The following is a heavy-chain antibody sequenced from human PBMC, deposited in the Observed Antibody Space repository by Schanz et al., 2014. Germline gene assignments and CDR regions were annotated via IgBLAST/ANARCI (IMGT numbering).Heavy chain of an antibody. D-gene: IGHD2-21*02. CDR2: ISSSSSTI. Sequence: EMQLLESGGGLAQPGGSLRLSCAASGFSFSSFGMNWVRQAPGKGLEWVSYISSSSSTIYYADSVKGRFTISRDNSKNALYLQMDSLRAEDTAVYYCARPSDSSWYMDVWGKGTTVTVSS. CDR1: GFSFSSFG. V-gene: IGHV3-48*01. J-gene: IGHJ6*03. CDR3: ARPSDSSWYMDV.